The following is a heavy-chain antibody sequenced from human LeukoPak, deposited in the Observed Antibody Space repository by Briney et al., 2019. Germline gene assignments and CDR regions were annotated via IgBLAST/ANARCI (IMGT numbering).Heavy chain of an antibody. V-gene: IGHV1-2*04. J-gene: IGHJ4*02. Sequence: ASVKVSCKASGYTFTGYYMHWVRQAPGQGLEWMGWINPNSGGTNYAQKFQGWVTMTRDTSISTAYMELSRLRSDDTAVHYCARGGTNYDSSGYYSLDYWGQGTLVTVSS. D-gene: IGHD3-22*01. CDR1: GYTFTGYY. CDR3: ARGGTNYDSSGYYSLDY. CDR2: INPNSGGT.